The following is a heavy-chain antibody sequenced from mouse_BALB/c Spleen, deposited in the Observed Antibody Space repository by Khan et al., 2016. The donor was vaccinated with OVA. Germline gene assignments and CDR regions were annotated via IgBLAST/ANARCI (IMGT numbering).Heavy chain of an antibody. CDR2: IYPGDGIT. Sequence: QVQLQQSGTELARPGALVKLFRKASGYTFTSYWMQWVKQRPGQCLEWIGAIYPGDGITRFTQKFKGKATLTADKSSSTACMQLSSLASEDYAVYFSVRGRSNTGYFDYWGQGTTLTVSS. J-gene: IGHJ2*01. CDR1: GYTFTSYW. D-gene: IGHD1-1*01. CDR3: VRGRSNTGYFDY. V-gene: IGHV1-87*01.